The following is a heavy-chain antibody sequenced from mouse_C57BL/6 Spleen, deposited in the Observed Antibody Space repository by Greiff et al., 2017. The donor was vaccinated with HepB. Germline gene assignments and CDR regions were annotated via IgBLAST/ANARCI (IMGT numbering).Heavy chain of an antibody. J-gene: IGHJ3*01. Sequence: QVQLQHSGPELVKPGASVKISCKASGYAFSSSWMNWVKQRPGKGLEWIGRIYPGDGDTNYNGKFKGKATLTADKSSSTAYMHISSLTSEDSAVYFCVPGGSPPFAYWGQGTLVTVSA. D-gene: IGHD1-1*02. V-gene: IGHV1-82*01. CDR2: IYPGDGDT. CDR3: VPGGSPPFAY. CDR1: GYAFSSSW.